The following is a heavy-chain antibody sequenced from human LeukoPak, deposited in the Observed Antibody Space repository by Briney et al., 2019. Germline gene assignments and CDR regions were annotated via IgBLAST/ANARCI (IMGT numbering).Heavy chain of an antibody. J-gene: IGHJ4*02. CDR2: ISGSGGST. CDR3: AKETCSGSYYGLDY. CDR1: GFTFSSYA. D-gene: IGHD1-26*01. Sequence: SGGSLRLSCAASGFTFSSYAMSWVRQAPGKGLEWVSAISGSGGSTYYADSVKGRFTISRDNSKNTLYLQMNSLRAEDTAVYYCAKETCSGSYYGLDYWGQGTLVTVSS. V-gene: IGHV3-23*01.